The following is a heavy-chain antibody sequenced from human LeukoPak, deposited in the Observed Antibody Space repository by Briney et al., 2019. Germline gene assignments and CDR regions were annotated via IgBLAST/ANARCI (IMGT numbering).Heavy chain of an antibody. CDR1: GFTVSSNY. J-gene: IGHJ4*02. Sequence: GGSLRLSCAASGFTVSSNYMSWVRQAPGKGLEWVSAISGSGRHIYYADSVKGRFTISRDNAKNSLYLQMNSLRAEDTAVYYCARVNWNYVFDYWGQGTLVTVSS. D-gene: IGHD1-7*01. CDR2: ISGSGRHI. CDR3: ARVNWNYVFDY. V-gene: IGHV3-21*01.